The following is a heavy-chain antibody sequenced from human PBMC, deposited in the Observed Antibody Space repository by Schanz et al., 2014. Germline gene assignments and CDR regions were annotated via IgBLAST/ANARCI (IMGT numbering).Heavy chain of an antibody. CDR1: GFTFSSYA. D-gene: IGHD5-18*01. CDR3: ARVALPGYSSPRDAFDI. CDR2: ISGSGGST. Sequence: EVQLLESGGGLVQPGGSLRLSCAASGFTFSSYAMSGVRQAPGKGLEWVSAISGSGGSTYYADSVKGRFTISRDNAKNSLYLQMNGLRAEDTAVYYCARVALPGYSSPRDAFDIWGQGTMVTVSS. V-gene: IGHV3-23*01. J-gene: IGHJ3*02.